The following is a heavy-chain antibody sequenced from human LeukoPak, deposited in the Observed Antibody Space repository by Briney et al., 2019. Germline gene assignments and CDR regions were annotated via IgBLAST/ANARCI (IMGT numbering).Heavy chain of an antibody. Sequence: ASVKVSCKASGYTFTGYYMHWVRQAPGQGLEWMGWISAYNGNTNYAQKLQGRVTMTTDTSTSTAYMELRSLRSDDTAVYYCARDDGDYDWDAFDIWGQGTMVTVSS. J-gene: IGHJ3*02. CDR1: GYTFTGYY. V-gene: IGHV1-18*04. CDR2: ISAYNGNT. CDR3: ARDDGDYDWDAFDI. D-gene: IGHD4-17*01.